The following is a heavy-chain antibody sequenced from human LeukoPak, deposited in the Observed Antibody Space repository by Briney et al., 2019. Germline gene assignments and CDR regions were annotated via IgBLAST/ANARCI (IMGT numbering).Heavy chain of an antibody. CDR2: IYYSGST. J-gene: IGHJ5*02. Sequence: SETLSLTCAASGGSISSSSYYWGWIRQPPGKGLEWIGSIYYSGSTYYNPSLKSRVTISVDTSKNQFSLKLSSVTAADTAVYYCARSENSAAAVDPWGQGTLVTVSS. V-gene: IGHV4-39*01. CDR3: ARSENSAAAVDP. D-gene: IGHD6-13*01. CDR1: GGSISSSSYY.